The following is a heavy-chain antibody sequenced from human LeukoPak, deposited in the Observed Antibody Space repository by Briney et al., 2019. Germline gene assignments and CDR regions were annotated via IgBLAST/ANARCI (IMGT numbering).Heavy chain of an antibody. Sequence: PGRSLRPSCAASGFTFSSYGMHWVRQAPGKGLEWVAVISYDGSNKYYADSVKGRFTISRDNSKNTLYLQMNSLRAEDTAVYYCATSLLGINYWGQGTLVTVSS. CDR1: GFTFSSYG. CDR3: ATSLLGINY. V-gene: IGHV3-30*03. D-gene: IGHD7-27*01. CDR2: ISYDGSNK. J-gene: IGHJ4*02.